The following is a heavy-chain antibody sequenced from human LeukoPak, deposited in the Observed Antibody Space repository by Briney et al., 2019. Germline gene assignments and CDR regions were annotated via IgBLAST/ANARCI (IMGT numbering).Heavy chain of an antibody. V-gene: IGHV4-59*13. D-gene: IGHD2-21*02. J-gene: IGHJ5*02. CDR2: IYYSGPI. CDR3: ARGRCGDDCYLSQTNWFDP. Sequence: SETLSLTCTVSGGSIRPYYWTWIRQPPGKGLEWIVYIYYSGPIHYNPSLKSRVTISLDTSKNQFSLKLSSVTAADTAVYYCARGRCGDDCYLSQTNWFDPWGQGTLVTVSS. CDR1: GGSIRPYY.